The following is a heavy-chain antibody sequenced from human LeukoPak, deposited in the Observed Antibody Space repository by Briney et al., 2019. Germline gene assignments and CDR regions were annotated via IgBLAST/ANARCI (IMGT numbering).Heavy chain of an antibody. V-gene: IGHV1-69*05. D-gene: IGHD6-13*01. CDR2: IIPIFGTA. CDR3: ASQSKIAAAGFDY. Sequence: SVKVSCKASGGTFSSYAISWVRQAPGQGLEWTGGIIPIFGTANYAQKFQGRVTITTDESTSTAYMELSSLRSEDTAVYYCASQSKIAAAGFDYWGQGTLVTVSS. J-gene: IGHJ4*02. CDR1: GGTFSSYA.